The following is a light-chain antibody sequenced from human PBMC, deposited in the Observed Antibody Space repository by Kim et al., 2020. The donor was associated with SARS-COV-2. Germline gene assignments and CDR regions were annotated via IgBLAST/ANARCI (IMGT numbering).Light chain of an antibody. V-gene: IGKV3-11*01. CDR1: QTVMY. CDR3: QQRDSWPLT. Sequence: SLSPGARATLSRRGRQTVMYLVWYQQRPGQPPRLLIYDASHRATGIPMRFSGSGSGTDFTLTITSLEPEDFAVYYCQQRDSWPLTFGGGTKVEIK. CDR2: DAS. J-gene: IGKJ4*01.